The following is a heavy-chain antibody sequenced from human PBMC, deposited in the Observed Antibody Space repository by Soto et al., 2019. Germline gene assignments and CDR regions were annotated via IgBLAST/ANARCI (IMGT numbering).Heavy chain of an antibody. D-gene: IGHD6-6*01. CDR1: GFTFSDYY. Sequence: PGGSLRLSCAASGFTFSDYYMTWIRQAPGKGLEWVSYISSSGRTIYYADSVKGRFTISRDNAKNSLYLQMNSLRAEDTAVYYSARDGAARPGTRTDAFDIWGQGTMVTVSS. J-gene: IGHJ3*02. CDR2: ISSSGRTI. CDR3: ARDGAARPGTRTDAFDI. V-gene: IGHV3-11*01.